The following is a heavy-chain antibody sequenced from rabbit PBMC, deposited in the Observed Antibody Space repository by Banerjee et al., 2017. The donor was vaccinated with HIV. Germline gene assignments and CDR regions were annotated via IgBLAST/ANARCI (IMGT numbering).Heavy chain of an antibody. CDR2: IYVGRGST. V-gene: IGHV1S45*01. CDR1: GFTISSYYY. Sequence: QEQLVESGGGLVKPEGSLTLTCKASGFTISSYYYMCWVRQAPGKGLEWIGCIYVGRGSTHYANWAKGRVTMYKTSSTTVTLQLTSLTAADTATYFCARSGHVGGDYIWDLWGPGTLVTVS. J-gene: IGHJ4*01. D-gene: IGHD1-1*01. CDR3: ARSGHVGGDYIWDL.